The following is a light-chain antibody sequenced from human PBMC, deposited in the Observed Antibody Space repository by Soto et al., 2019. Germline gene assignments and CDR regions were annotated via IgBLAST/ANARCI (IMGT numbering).Light chain of an antibody. CDR2: EVN. J-gene: IGLJ1*01. CDR3: SSHAGSKRV. V-gene: IGLV2-8*01. CDR1: SSDVGGYNY. Sequence: QSVLTQPPSASGSPGQSVTISCTGTSSDVGGYNYVPWYQQHPGKAPKLMIYEVNKRPSGVPDRFSGSKSGNTASLTVSGLQAEDEGDYYCSSHAGSKRVFGTGTKVTVL.